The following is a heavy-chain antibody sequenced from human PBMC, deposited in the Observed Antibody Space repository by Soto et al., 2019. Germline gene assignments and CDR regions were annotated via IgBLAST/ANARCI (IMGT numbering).Heavy chain of an antibody. D-gene: IGHD4-17*01. J-gene: IGHJ4*02. CDR2: IYYSGST. V-gene: IGHV4-31*03. Sequence: PSETLSLTCTVSGGSISSGGYYWSWIRQHPEKGLGWIGYIYYSGSTYYNPSLKSRVIISVDTSKNQFSLKLTSVTAADTAVYYCVREQYFGDYGGFDYWGQGTLVTVSS. CDR3: VREQYFGDYGGFDY. CDR1: GGSISSGGYY.